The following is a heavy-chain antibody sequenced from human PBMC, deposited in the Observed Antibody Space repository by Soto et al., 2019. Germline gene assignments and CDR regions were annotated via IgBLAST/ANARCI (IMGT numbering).Heavy chain of an antibody. J-gene: IGHJ6*02. CDR1: GGSISRYY. CDR3: AREGDYYYGMDV. CDR2: IYYSGST. V-gene: IGHV4-59*01. Sequence: SETLSLTCPVSGGSISRYYWSWLRQPPGKGVQWIGYIYYSGSTNYNPSLKSRVTISVDTSKNQFSLKLSSVTAADTAVYYCAREGDYYYGMDVWGQGTTVTVS.